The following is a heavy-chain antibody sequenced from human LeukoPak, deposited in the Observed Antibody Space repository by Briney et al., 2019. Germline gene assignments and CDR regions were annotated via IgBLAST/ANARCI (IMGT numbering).Heavy chain of an antibody. J-gene: IGHJ4*02. Sequence: SQTLSLTCTVSGVSISSGDYYWSWVRHPPGKGLEWIGYIYYSGSTYYNPSLKSRVTISVDTSKNQFSLKLTSVTAADTAVYYCARFRYYYDNSGRTFDYWGQGTLVSVSS. CDR2: IYYSGST. CDR3: ARFRYYYDNSGRTFDY. V-gene: IGHV4-30-4*01. D-gene: IGHD3-22*01. CDR1: GVSISSGDYY.